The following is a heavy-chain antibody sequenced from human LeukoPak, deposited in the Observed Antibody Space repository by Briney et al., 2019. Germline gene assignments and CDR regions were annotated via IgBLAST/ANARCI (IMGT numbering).Heavy chain of an antibody. CDR2: IGTVGDS. CDR3: ARTLSSSWYFAFDI. D-gene: IGHD6-13*01. J-gene: IGHJ3*02. CDR1: GFTFSSYS. Sequence: PGGSLRLSCAAPGFTFSSYSMNWVRQAPGKGLEWVSSIGTVGDSYYSDSVKGRFTISRENAKNSWYLQMSSLRAEDTAVYYCARTLSSSWYFAFDIWGQGTMVTVSS. V-gene: IGHV3-13*01.